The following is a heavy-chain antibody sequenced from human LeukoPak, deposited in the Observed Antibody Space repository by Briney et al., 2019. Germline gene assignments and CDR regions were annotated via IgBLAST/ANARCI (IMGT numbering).Heavy chain of an antibody. V-gene: IGHV3-11*04. CDR2: ISSSGSTI. CDR1: GFTFSDYY. Sequence: GGSLRLSCAASGFTFSDYYMSWIRQAPGKGLEWASYISSSGSTIYYADSVKGRFTISRDNAKNSLYLQMNSLGAEDTAVYYCARSPVIVGATVDYWGQGTLVTVSS. D-gene: IGHD1-26*01. J-gene: IGHJ4*02. CDR3: ARSPVIVGATVDY.